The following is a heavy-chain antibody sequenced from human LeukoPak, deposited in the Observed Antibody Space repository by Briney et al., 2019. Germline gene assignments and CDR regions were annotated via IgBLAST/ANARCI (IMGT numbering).Heavy chain of an antibody. CDR2: IQYDGSNK. J-gene: IGHJ4*02. CDR3: ARNWNNYFDY. CDR1: GFTFTTYG. V-gene: IGHV3-30*02. D-gene: IGHD1/OR15-1a*01. Sequence: GGSLRLSCAASGFTFTTYGMHWVRQAPGKGLEWVSFIQYDGSNKYYIDSVKGRFTTSRDNSKNTLYLQMNSLRVEDAAVYYCARNWNNYFDYWGQGTLVTVSA.